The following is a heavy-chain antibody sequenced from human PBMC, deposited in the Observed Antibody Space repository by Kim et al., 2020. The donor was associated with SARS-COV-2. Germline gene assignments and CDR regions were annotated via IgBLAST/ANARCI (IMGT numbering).Heavy chain of an antibody. CDR3: TTERLRLLEPFDY. D-gene: IGHD3-3*01. J-gene: IGHJ4*01. CDR1: GFTFSNAW. Sequence: GGSLRLSCAASGFTFSNAWMSWVRQAPGKGLEWVCRIKSKTDGGTTDYAAPVKGRFTISRDDSKNTLYLQMNSLKAEDTAVYYCTTERLRLLEPFDYWG. V-gene: IGHV3-15*01. CDR2: IKSKTDGGTT.